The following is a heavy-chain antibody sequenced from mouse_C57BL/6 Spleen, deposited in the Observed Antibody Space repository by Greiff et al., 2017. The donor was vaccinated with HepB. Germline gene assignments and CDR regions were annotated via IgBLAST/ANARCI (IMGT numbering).Heavy chain of an antibody. Sequence: VQLQQPGAELVRPGTSVKLSCKASGYTFTSYWMHWVKQRPGQGLEWIGVIDPSDSYTNYNQKFKGKATLTVDTSSSTAYMQLSRLTSEDSAVYYCAFHYYGSSPFDYWGQGTTLTVSS. CDR1: GYTFTSYW. CDR3: AFHYYGSSPFDY. CDR2: IDPSDSYT. V-gene: IGHV1-59*01. J-gene: IGHJ2*01. D-gene: IGHD1-1*01.